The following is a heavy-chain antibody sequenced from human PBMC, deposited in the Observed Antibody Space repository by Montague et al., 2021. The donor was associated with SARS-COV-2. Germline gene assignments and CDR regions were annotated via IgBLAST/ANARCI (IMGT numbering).Heavy chain of an antibody. CDR3: AKETAAIGNPLFDS. J-gene: IGHJ4*02. CDR1: GFTFSSYA. Sequence: SLRLSCAASGFTFSSYAMSWVRQAPGKGLEWVSGIVNNGRKSFYADSVKGRFVISRDNSDKMVYLQLNSLRAEDTAIYNCAKETAAIGNPLFDSWGQGTLITVSS. V-gene: IGHV3-23*01. CDR2: IVNNGRKS. D-gene: IGHD4-23*01.